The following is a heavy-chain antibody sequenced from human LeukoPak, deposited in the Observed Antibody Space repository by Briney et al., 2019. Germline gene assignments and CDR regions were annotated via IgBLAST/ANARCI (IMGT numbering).Heavy chain of an antibody. CDR3: AKSIQLWLGFDY. V-gene: IGHV3-7*02. J-gene: IGHJ4*02. Sequence: GGSLRLSCAASGFTFSTYWMTWVRQAPGKGPEWVANIKEDGSATYYVDSVKGRFTISRDNSKNTLYLQMNSLRAEDTAVYYCAKSIQLWLGFDYWGQGTLVTVSS. CDR2: IKEDGSAT. CDR1: GFTFSTYW. D-gene: IGHD5-18*01.